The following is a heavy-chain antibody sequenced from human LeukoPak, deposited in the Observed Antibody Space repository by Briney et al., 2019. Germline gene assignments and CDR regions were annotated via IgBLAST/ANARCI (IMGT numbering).Heavy chain of an antibody. V-gene: IGHV3-21*01. CDR1: GFTFSSYA. CDR2: ISASSAYM. D-gene: IGHD3-10*01. Sequence: PRGSLRLSCAASGFTFSSYAMNWVRQAPGKGLEWVSSISASSAYMYYAASVKGRHTISRDNAKNSLYLQMNSLRAEDTAVYYCARDFSETLGVWGQGTLVTVSS. J-gene: IGHJ4*02. CDR3: ARDFSETLGV.